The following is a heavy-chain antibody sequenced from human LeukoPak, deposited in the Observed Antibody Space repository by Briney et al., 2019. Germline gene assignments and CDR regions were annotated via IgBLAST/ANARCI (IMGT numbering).Heavy chain of an antibody. V-gene: IGHV3-21*01. CDR2: ISSSSSYI. CDR3: ARGTKITMVRGVRPMDV. CDR1: GFTFSSYS. D-gene: IGHD3-10*01. Sequence: PGGSLRLSCAASGFTFSSYSMNWVRQAPGKGLEWVSSISSSSSYIYYADSVKGRFTISRDNAKNSLYLQMNSLRAEDTAVYYCARGTKITMVRGVRPMDVWGKGTTVTISS. J-gene: IGHJ6*03.